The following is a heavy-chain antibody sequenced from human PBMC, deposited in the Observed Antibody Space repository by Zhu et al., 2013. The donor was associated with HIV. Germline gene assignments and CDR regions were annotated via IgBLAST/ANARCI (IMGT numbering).Heavy chain of an antibody. J-gene: IGHJ6*04. CDR2: IIPIFGTA. CDR3: ARAYYDFGSGYYTRKSYYYYYGMTS. Sequence: QVQLVQSGAEVKKPGSSVKVSCKASGGTSSSYAISWVRQAPGQGLEWMGGIIPIFGTANYAQKFQGRVTITADESTSTAYMELSSLRSEDTAVYYCARAYYDFGSGYYTRKSYYYYYGMTSGPKDHGHRLL. D-gene: IGHD3-3*01. V-gene: IGHV1-69*01. CDR1: GGTSSSYA.